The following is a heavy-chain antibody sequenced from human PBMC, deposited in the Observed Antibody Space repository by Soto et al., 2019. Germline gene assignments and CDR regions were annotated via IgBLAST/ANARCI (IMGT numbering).Heavy chain of an antibody. D-gene: IGHD2-2*01. CDR1: GGTFSSYA. CDR3: ARSQGSSTSLEIYYYYYYGMDV. CDR2: IIPIPGTA. J-gene: IGHJ6*02. Sequence: QVQLVPSGAEVKKPGSSVKVSCKASGGTFSSYAISWVRQAPGQGLEWMGGIIPIPGTANYAQKLQGRVTITADESTSTAYMELSSLRSEDTAVYYGARSQGSSTSLEIYYYYYYGMDVWGQGTTVTVSS. V-gene: IGHV1-69*01.